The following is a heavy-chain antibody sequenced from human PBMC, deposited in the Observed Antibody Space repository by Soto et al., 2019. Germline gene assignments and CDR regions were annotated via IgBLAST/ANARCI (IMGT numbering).Heavy chain of an antibody. V-gene: IGHV6-1*01. CDR1: GDSVSSNSAA. D-gene: IGHD6-19*01. J-gene: IGHJ6*02. Sequence: SPTLSLPCAISGDSVSSNSAAWNWIRQSPSRGLEWLGRTYYRSKWYNDYAVSVKSRITINPDTSKNQFSLQLNSVTPEDTAVYYCARDKGSASSGWYYGMDVWGQGTTVTVSS. CDR2: TYYRSKWYN. CDR3: ARDKGSASSGWYYGMDV.